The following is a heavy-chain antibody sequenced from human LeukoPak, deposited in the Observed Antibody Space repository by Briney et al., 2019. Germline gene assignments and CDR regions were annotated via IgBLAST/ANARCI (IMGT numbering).Heavy chain of an antibody. D-gene: IGHD4-17*01. V-gene: IGHV3-30-3*01. CDR1: GFTFSSYA. CDR2: ISDDGSNK. CDR3: ARGARYGDYEAHFDY. Sequence: GRSLRLSCGASGFTFSSYAMHWVRQAPGKGLEWVAVISDDGSNKYYADSVKGRFTISRDNSKNTLYLQMNSLRAEDTAVYYCARGARYGDYEAHFDYWGQGTLVTVSS. J-gene: IGHJ4*02.